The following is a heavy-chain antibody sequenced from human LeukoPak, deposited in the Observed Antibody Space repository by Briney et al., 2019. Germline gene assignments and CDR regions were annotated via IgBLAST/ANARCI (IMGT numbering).Heavy chain of an antibody. J-gene: IGHJ6*02. CDR2: MNPNSGNT. D-gene: IGHD2-15*01. CDR1: GYTSTSYD. Sequence: ASVKVSCKASGYTSTSYDINWVRQATGQGLEWMGWMNPNSGNTGYAQKFQGRVTMTRNTSISTAYMELSSLRSEDTAVYYCAREYCSGGSCYYYYYGMDVWGQGTTVTVSS. CDR3: AREYCSGGSCYYYYYGMDV. V-gene: IGHV1-8*01.